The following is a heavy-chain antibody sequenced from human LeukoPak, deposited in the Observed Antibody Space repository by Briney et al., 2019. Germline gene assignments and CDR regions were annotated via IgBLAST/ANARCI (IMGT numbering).Heavy chain of an antibody. CDR1: RYSISTGHY. V-gene: IGHV4-38-2*02. CDR3: ARVSFFRWASTRPSYYYYYMDV. CDR2: ILHSGNT. Sequence: SETLSLTCSVSRYSISTGHYWGWIRQSPGKGLEWIGTILHSGNTYYNPSLKSRVTISVDTSMNQFSLKLSSVTAADTAVYYCARVSFFRWASTRPSYYYYYMDVWGKGTTVTISS. D-gene: IGHD2-15*01. J-gene: IGHJ6*03.